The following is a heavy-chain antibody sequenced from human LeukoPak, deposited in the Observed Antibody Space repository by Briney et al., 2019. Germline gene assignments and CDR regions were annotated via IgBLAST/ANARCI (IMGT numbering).Heavy chain of an antibody. CDR3: ARVMSYDFWSGITDY. Sequence: GGSLRLSCAASGFTSSDYYMSWIRQAPGKGLEWVSYISSSGSTIYYADSVKGRFTISRDNAKNSLYLQMNSLRAEDTAVYYCARVMSYDFWSGITDYWGQGTLVTVSS. V-gene: IGHV3-11*01. D-gene: IGHD3-3*01. J-gene: IGHJ4*02. CDR1: GFTSSDYY. CDR2: ISSSGSTI.